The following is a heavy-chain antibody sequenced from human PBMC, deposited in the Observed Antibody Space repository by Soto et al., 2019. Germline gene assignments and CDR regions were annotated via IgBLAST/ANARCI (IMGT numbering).Heavy chain of an antibody. V-gene: IGHV3-9*01. CDR1: VFTFDDYA. Sequence: GGSLILSCASSVFTFDDYAMHRVRQAPGRGLEWVSGISWNSGSIGYADSVNGRFTISRDNAKNSLYLQMNSLRAEDTALYYCAKGNHNFWVVLTHFDYWGQGTMVTVSS. CDR2: ISWNSGSI. J-gene: IGHJ4*02. CDR3: AKGNHNFWVVLTHFDY. D-gene: IGHD3-22*01.